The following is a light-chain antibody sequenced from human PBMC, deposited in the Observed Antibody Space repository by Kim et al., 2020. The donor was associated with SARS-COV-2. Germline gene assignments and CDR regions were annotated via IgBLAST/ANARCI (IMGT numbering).Light chain of an antibody. CDR1: SDSIPSND. CDR2: EDN. CDR3: QDYDSSNVV. V-gene: IGLV6-57*03. Sequence: GQTVTIASTLRSDSIPSNDVQRNQQRPGGAPTTVIDEDNQIPSGDPERFSGSIESSSNSASLTISGLKTEDEADYNSQDYDSSNVVFGGGTQLTVL. J-gene: IGLJ2*01.